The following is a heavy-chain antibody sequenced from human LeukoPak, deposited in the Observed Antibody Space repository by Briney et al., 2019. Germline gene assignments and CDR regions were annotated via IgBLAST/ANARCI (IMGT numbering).Heavy chain of an antibody. Sequence: ASVKVSCKVSGYTLTELSMHWVRQAPGKGLEWMGGFDPEDGETIYAQKFQGRVTMTEDTSTDTAYMELSSLRSEDTAVYYYATLANCSSTSCYQHYYYYMDVWGKGTTVTVSS. CDR2: FDPEDGET. J-gene: IGHJ6*03. CDR1: GYTLTELS. CDR3: ATLANCSSTSCYQHYYYYMDV. D-gene: IGHD2-2*01. V-gene: IGHV1-24*01.